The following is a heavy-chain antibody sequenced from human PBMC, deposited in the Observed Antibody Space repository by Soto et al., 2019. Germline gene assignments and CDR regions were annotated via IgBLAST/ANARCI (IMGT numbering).Heavy chain of an antibody. CDR2: IIPIFGTA. Sequence: ASVKVSCKASGGTFSSYAISWVRQAPGQGLEWMGGIIPIFGTANYAQKFQGRVTITADESTSTAYMELSSLRSEDTAVYYCARDSSGYYKTAEYFQHWGQGTLVTV. V-gene: IGHV1-69*13. D-gene: IGHD3-22*01. J-gene: IGHJ1*01. CDR1: GGTFSSYA. CDR3: ARDSSGYYKTAEYFQH.